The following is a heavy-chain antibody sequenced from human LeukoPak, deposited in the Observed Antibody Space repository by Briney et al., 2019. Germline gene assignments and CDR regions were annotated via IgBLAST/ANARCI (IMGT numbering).Heavy chain of an antibody. CDR3: ARAREYYDSSGYSY. V-gene: IGHV3-53*01. D-gene: IGHD3-22*01. CDR1: GFTVSSNY. CDR2: IYSGGST. Sequence: GGSLRLSCAASGFTVSSNYMSWVRQALGKGLEWVSVIYSGGSTYYADSVKGRFTISRDNSKNTLYLQMNSLRAEDTAVYYCARAREYYDSSGYSYWGQGTLVTVSS. J-gene: IGHJ4*02.